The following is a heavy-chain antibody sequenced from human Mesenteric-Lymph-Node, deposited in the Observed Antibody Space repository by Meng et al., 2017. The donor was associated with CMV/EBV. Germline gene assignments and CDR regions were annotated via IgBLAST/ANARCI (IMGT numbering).Heavy chain of an antibody. V-gene: IGHV4-39*07. CDR3: ARVGVDSLDI. CDR1: GGSISSSSYY. J-gene: IGHJ3*02. Sequence: GSLRLSCTVSGGSISSSSYYWGWIRQPPGKGLEWIGSIYYSGSTYYNPSLKSRVTISVDTSKNQFSLKLSSVTAADTAVYYCARVGVDSLDIWGRGTMVTVSS. D-gene: IGHD3-16*01. CDR2: IYYSGST.